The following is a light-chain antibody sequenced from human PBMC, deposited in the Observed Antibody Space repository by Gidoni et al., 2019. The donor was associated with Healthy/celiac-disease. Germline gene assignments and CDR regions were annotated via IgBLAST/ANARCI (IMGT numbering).Light chain of an antibody. CDR1: QSIMHSNGYKY. CDR2: LGS. V-gene: IGKV2-28*01. Sequence: DIVMTQSPLSLPVTPGEPASISCRSSQSIMHSNGYKYLDWYLQKPGQSPQLLIYLGSNRASGVPDRFSGSGSGTDFTLKISRVEDEDVGVYYCMQALQTPYTFGQGTKLEIK. CDR3: MQALQTPYT. J-gene: IGKJ2*01.